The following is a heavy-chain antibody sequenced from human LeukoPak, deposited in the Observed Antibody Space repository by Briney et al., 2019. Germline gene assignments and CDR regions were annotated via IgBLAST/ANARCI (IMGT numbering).Heavy chain of an antibody. D-gene: IGHD6-19*01. Sequence: GGSLRLSCAASGFTFSSYSMNWVRQAPGKGLEWVSSISSSSSYIYYADSVKGRFTISRDNAKNSLYLQMNSLRAEDTAVYYCAKDVSSGWELFDYWGQGTLVTVSS. CDR3: AKDVSSGWELFDY. V-gene: IGHV3-21*04. J-gene: IGHJ4*02. CDR2: ISSSSSYI. CDR1: GFTFSSYS.